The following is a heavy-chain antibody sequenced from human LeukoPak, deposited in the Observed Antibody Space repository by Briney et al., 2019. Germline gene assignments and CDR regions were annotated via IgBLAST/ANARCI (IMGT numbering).Heavy chain of an antibody. D-gene: IGHD7-27*01. CDR1: GYTFTSYD. V-gene: IGHV1-8*01. CDR2: MNPNSGNT. CDR3: ARGPPGLGKDVRFDY. Sequence: ASVKVSCKASGYTFTSYDINWVRQATGQGLEWMGWMNPNSGNTGYAQKFQGRVTITRSTSITTAYMELSSLRSEDTAVYYCARGPPGLGKDVRFDYWGQGTLVTVSS. J-gene: IGHJ4*02.